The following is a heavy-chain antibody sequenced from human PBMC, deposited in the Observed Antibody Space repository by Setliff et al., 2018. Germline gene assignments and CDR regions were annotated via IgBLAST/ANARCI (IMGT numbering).Heavy chain of an antibody. CDR2: ISAYNGNT. V-gene: IGHV1-18*01. Sequence: GASVKVSCKASGYSFSDYGISWVRQAPGQGLEWMGWISAYNGNTKYAQKLQGRVTMATDTSTSTAYMELRSLRSDDTAVYYCARGYYDSYARYYVVGDYWGQGTPVTSPQ. CDR3: ARGYYDSYARYYVVGDY. D-gene: IGHD3-22*01. CDR1: GYSFSDYG. J-gene: IGHJ4*02.